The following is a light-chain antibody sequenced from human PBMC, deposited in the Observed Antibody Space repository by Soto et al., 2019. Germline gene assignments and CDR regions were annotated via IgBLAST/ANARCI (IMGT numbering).Light chain of an antibody. V-gene: IGLV1-44*01. CDR1: SSNIGGHT. J-gene: IGLJ3*02. CDR2: NNN. Sequence: QPVLTQPPSASGTPGQRVTISCSGSSSNIGGHTVNWYQQLPGTAPKVLINNNNQRPSGVPDRFSGSKFGTSASLAISGLQSEDEADYYCAAWDGRLNGWVFGGGTKVTVL. CDR3: AAWDGRLNGWV.